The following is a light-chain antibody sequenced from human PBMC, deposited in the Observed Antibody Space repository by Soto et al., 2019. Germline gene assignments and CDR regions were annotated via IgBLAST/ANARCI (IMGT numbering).Light chain of an antibody. CDR2: AAT. V-gene: IGKV1-39*01. Sequence: DIQMTQSPSSLSASIGDSLTIXXRSSQSISIYLNWYQQKPGKAPRLXIYAATSLQSGVPSRFSGGGSGADFTLTVSSLQPEDFATYYCQQSYSIPHTFGQGTKVDI. CDR3: QQSYSIPHT. CDR1: QSISIY. J-gene: IGKJ1*01.